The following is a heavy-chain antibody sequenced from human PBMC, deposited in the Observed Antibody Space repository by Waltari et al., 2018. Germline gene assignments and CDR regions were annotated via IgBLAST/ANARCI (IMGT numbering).Heavy chain of an antibody. V-gene: IGHV1-3*01. J-gene: IGHJ4*02. Sequence: QVQLVQSGAEVKKPGASVKVSCKASGYTFTSYAMHWVRQAPGQRLEWMGWINAGNGNTKYSQKFQGRFTITRDTSASTAYMELSSLRSEDTAVYYCARVGYCGGDCYSAYFDYWGQGTLVTVSS. CDR2: INAGNGNT. D-gene: IGHD2-21*02. CDR3: ARVGYCGGDCYSAYFDY. CDR1: GYTFTSYA.